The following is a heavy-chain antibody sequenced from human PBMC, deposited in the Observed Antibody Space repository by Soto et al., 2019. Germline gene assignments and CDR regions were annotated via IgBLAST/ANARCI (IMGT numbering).Heavy chain of an antibody. CDR3: ARAPDYYDSSGYYARLYYFDY. Sequence: SETLSLTCTVSGGSISRYYWSWIRQPPGKGLEWIGYIYYSGSTYYNPSLKSRVTISVDRSKNQFSLKLSSVTAADTAVYYCARAPDYYDSSGYYARLYYFDYWGQGTLVTVSS. CDR1: GGSISRYY. D-gene: IGHD3-22*01. CDR2: IYYSGST. V-gene: IGHV4-59*12. J-gene: IGHJ4*02.